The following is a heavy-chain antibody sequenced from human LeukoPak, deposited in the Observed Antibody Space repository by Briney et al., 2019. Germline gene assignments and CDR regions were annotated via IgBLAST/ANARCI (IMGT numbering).Heavy chain of an antibody. CDR1: GFTFDDYG. V-gene: IGHV3-20*04. CDR3: ARADAGCSSTSCYSYYFDY. D-gene: IGHD2-2*01. Sequence: GGSLRLSCAASGFTFDDYGMSWVRQAPGKGLEWVSGINWNGGSTGYADSVKGRFTISRDNAKNSLYLQMNSLRAEDTAVYYCARADAGCSSTSCYSYYFDYWGQGTLVTVSS. CDR2: INWNGGST. J-gene: IGHJ4*02.